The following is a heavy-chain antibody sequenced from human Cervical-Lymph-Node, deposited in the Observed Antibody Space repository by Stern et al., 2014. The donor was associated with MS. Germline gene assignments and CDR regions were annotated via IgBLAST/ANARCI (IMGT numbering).Heavy chain of an antibody. V-gene: IGHV4-61*02. CDR3: ARTVIVSRRRYYGMDV. Sequence: QLQLQESGPGLVKPSQTLSLICTVSGDSISSGSYYWSWVRQPAGKGLEWIGRIYISGSGTTSNPSLKSRVTISVDTSKNQFPREFNSVTAADTAVYYCARTVIVSRRRYYGMDVWGRGTTVTVSS. CDR1: GDSISSGSYY. CDR2: IYISGSGT. J-gene: IGHJ6*02. D-gene: IGHD6-6*01.